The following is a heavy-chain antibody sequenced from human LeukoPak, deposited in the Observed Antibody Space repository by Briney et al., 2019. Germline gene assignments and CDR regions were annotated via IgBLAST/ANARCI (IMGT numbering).Heavy chain of an antibody. V-gene: IGHV1-69*13. CDR3: AGAGDS. CDR1: GYTFTGYY. Sequence: GASVKVSCKASGYTFTGYYMHWVRQAPGQGLEWMGGIIPIFGTANYAQKFQGRVTITADESTSTAYMELSSLRSEDTAVYYCAGAGDSWGQGTLVTVSS. CDR2: IIPIFGTA. J-gene: IGHJ4*02.